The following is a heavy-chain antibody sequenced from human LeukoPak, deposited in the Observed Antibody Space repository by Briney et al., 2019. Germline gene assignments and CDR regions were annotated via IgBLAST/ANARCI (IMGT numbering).Heavy chain of an antibody. CDR2: LNPNSGDT. CDR3: ARGVYDYVWGSYEV. Sequence: ASVKVSCKASGYTFTGYYMHWVRQAPGQGLEWMGWLNPNSGDTNYAQKFQGWVTMTRDTSLSTAYMELSRLRSDDTAVYYCARGVYDYVWGSYEVWGQGTLVTVSS. D-gene: IGHD3-16*01. V-gene: IGHV1-2*04. CDR1: GYTFTGYY. J-gene: IGHJ4*02.